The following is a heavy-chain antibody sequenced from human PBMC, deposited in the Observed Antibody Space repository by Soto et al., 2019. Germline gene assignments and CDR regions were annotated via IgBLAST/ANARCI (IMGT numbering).Heavy chain of an antibody. CDR1: GYTFTGYY. CDR3: ARDAAMGDYYHYGMDV. Sequence: ASVKVSCKASGYTFTGYYLHWVRQAPGQGLEWMGWINPSSGDANIAQKFQGWVTMTRDTSIDTAYMELTRLRSDDTAVYYCARDAAMGDYYHYGMDVWGQGTPVTVSS. CDR2: INPSSGDA. V-gene: IGHV1-2*04. D-gene: IGHD5-18*01. J-gene: IGHJ6*02.